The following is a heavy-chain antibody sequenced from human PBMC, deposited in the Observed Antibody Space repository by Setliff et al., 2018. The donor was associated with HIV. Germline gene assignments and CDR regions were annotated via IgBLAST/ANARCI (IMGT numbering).Heavy chain of an antibody. D-gene: IGHD6-6*01. V-gene: IGHV1-69*13. CDR1: GGTFNINA. Sequence: SVKVSCKASGGTFNINAVTWVRQAPGQGLEWVGAVIPLFGTANYAQKFQGRVTITADDSTSAVYMEVRSLRSADTAVYYCSKVSEHRTSSGSFYYYMDVWGEGTTVTVSS. CDR3: SKVSEHRTSSGSFYYYMDV. J-gene: IGHJ6*03. CDR2: VIPLFGTA.